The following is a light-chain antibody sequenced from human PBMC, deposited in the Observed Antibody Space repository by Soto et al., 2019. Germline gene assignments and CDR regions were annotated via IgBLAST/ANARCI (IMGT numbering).Light chain of an antibody. CDR2: DAS. Sequence: EIVRTQSPATMSLSPGERATLSCRASQSVSSYLAWCQQKPGQAPRLLVYDASNRATGIPARFSGSGSGIDFTLTISSLEPEDFAIYYCQQSSNFGQGTRLEIK. V-gene: IGKV3-11*01. CDR3: QQSSN. CDR1: QSVSSY. J-gene: IGKJ5*01.